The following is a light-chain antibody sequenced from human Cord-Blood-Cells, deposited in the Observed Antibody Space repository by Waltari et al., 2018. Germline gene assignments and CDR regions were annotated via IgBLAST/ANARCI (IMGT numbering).Light chain of an antibody. Sequence: DIQLTQSPSFLSASVGDRVTITCRASQGISSYLAWYQQKPGKAPKLLIYAASTMQSGIPSSFSGSGSGTEFTLTISFLQTEDFATYYCQQLNSYPLTFGGGTKVEIK. J-gene: IGKJ4*01. CDR1: QGISSY. CDR2: AAS. V-gene: IGKV1-9*01. CDR3: QQLNSYPLT.